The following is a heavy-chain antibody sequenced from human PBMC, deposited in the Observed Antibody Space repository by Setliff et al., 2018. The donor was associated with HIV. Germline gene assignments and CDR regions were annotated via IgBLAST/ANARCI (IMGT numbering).Heavy chain of an antibody. CDR2: IKIKTDGGTT. V-gene: IGHV3-15*01. CDR3: ARPLVGAADFDY. J-gene: IGHJ4*01. Sequence: PGGSLRLSCAASGFTFNNAGMNWVRPAPGKGLEWVGRIKIKTDGGTTDYAAPVKGRFTISRDDSKNTLYLQMNSLKTEDTAVYYCARPLVGAADFDYWGHGTLFTVSS. D-gene: IGHD1-26*01. CDR1: GFTFNNAG.